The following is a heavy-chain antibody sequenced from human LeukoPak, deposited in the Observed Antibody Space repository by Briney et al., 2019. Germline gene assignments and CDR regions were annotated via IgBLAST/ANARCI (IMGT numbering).Heavy chain of an antibody. Sequence: SETLSLTCAVYGGSFSGYYWSWIRQPPGKGLGWIGEINHSGSTNYNPSLKSRVTISVDTSKNQFSLKLSSVTAADTAVYYCARGGRPSSYWGQGTLVTVSS. J-gene: IGHJ4*02. CDR2: INHSGST. CDR3: ARGGRPSSY. V-gene: IGHV4-34*01. CDR1: GGSFSGYY.